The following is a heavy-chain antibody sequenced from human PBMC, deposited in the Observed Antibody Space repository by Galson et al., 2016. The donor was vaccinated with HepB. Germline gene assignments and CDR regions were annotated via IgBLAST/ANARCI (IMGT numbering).Heavy chain of an antibody. V-gene: IGHV5-51*01. J-gene: IGHJ4*02. D-gene: IGHD1-14*01. CDR2: VDPGDSDT. Sequence: QSGAEVKKPGESLKISCKASGYNFTNFWIGWVRQTPEKGLEWMGFVDPGDSDTRYSPSFQDHVTISADTSISTAYLQWTSLRASDTAIYYFARHTGEEHWLTKLESWGQGTRVIVSA. CDR3: ARHTGEEHWLTKLES. CDR1: GYNFTNFW.